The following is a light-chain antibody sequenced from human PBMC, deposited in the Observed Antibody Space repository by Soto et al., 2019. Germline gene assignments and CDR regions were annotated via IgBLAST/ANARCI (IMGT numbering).Light chain of an antibody. CDR3: QQYYSTPPT. J-gene: IGKJ1*01. V-gene: IGKV4-1*01. CDR1: QSVLYSSNNKNY. CDR2: WAS. Sequence: DIVMTQSPDSLAVSLGERATINCKSSQSVLYSSNNKNYLAWYQQKPGQPPKLLIYWASTRESGVPDRFSGXGSGTDFTLTISSLQAEDVAVYYCQQYYSTPPTFGQGTKVEIK.